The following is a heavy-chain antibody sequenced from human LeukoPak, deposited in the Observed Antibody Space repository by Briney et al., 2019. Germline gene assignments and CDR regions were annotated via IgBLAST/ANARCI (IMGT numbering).Heavy chain of an antibody. V-gene: IGHV1-2*02. J-gene: IGHJ4*02. Sequence: ASVKVSCKAFGYTFTSNYMHWVRQAPGQGLEWMGWINPNSGGTNYAQKFQGRVTMTRDTSISTAYMELSRLRSDDTAVYYCARDQHSYGYFNYWGQGTLVTVSS. CDR3: ARDQHSYGYFNY. CDR1: GYTFTSNY. CDR2: INPNSGGT. D-gene: IGHD5-18*01.